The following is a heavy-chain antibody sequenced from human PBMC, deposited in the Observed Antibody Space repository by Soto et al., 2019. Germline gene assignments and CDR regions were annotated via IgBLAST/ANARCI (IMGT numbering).Heavy chain of an antibody. CDR3: AKESWYFDL. V-gene: IGHV3-74*01. D-gene: IGHD1-20*01. CDR1: GFIFTNFW. J-gene: IGHJ4*01. CDR2: IDTSGSST. Sequence: PGGSLRLSCEASGFIFTNFWMHWVRQVPGKGLVWVSRIDTSGSSTSYADSVKGRFTISRDNAKNTVSLQMNSLRAEDTGVYYCAKESWYFDLWSHGSLVTVYS.